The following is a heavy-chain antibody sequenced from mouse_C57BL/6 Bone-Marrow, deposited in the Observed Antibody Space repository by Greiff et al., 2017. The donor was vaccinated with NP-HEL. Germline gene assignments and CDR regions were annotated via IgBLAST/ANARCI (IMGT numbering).Heavy chain of an antibody. D-gene: IGHD1-1*01. CDR3: ARKGDYYGSSYWYFDV. V-gene: IGHV1-64*01. J-gene: IGHJ1*03. Sequence: QVQLQQPGAELVKPGASVKLSCKASGYTFTSYWMHWVTQRPGQGLEWIGMIHPNSGSTNYNEKFKSQATLTVDKSSSTAYMQLSSLTSEDSAVYYCARKGDYYGSSYWYFDVWGTGTMVTVSS. CDR2: IHPNSGST. CDR1: GYTFTSYW.